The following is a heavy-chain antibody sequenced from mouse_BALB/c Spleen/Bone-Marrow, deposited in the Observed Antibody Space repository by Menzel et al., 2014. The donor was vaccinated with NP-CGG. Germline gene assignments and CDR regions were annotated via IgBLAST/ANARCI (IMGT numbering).Heavy chain of an antibody. J-gene: IGHJ3*01. D-gene: IGHD3-1*01. CDR2: ISSGVGST. Sequence: EVHLVESGGDLVKPGGSLKLSCVASGFTFSTYGMSWVRQTPDKRLEWVATISSGVGSTYYPDSVKGRFTISRDNAKNALFLQMSSLKSEDTAMYCCARQGATPWFAYWGQGTLVTVSA. CDR3: ARQGATPWFAY. CDR1: GFTFSTYG. V-gene: IGHV5-6*01.